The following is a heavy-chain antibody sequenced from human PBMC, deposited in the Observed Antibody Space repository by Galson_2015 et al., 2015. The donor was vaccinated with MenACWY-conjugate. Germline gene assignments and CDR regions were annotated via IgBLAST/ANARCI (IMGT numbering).Heavy chain of an antibody. CDR2: ISDSGAAT. CDR3: AKDVYMDV. Sequence: SLRLSCAVSGFTFRQYAMSWVRQAPGTGLERVAIISDSGAATHYIDSVKGRFTISRDNSKNTLYLQMSRLRAEDTALYYCAKDVYMDVWGKGTTVPVSS. CDR1: GFTFRQYA. J-gene: IGHJ6*03. V-gene: IGHV3-23*01.